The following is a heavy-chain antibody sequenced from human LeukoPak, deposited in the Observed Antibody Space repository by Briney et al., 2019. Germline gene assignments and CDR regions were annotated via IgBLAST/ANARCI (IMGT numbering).Heavy chain of an antibody. Sequence: GRSLRLSCAASGFTFSSYGMHWVRQAPGKGLEWVAVIWYDGSNKYYADSVKGRFTISRDNSKNTLCLQMNSLRAEDTAVYYCARPTLPGRQWLGESYNIDYWGQGTLVTVSS. CDR3: ARPTLPGRQWLGESYNIDY. V-gene: IGHV3-33*01. D-gene: IGHD6-19*01. CDR2: IWYDGSNK. CDR1: GFTFSSYG. J-gene: IGHJ4*02.